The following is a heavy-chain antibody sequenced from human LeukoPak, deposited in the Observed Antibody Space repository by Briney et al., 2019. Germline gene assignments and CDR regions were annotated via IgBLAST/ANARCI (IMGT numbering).Heavy chain of an antibody. CDR3: ARNVGY. CDR2: IYSGGST. V-gene: IGHV3-53*01. Sequence: GGSLRLSCAVSGLTVSNNYMSWVRQAPGKGLEWVSVIYSGGSTYYADSVKGRFTISRDNSKDTVYLQMNSLRDEDTAVYYCARNVGYWGQGTLVTVSS. J-gene: IGHJ4*02. CDR1: GLTVSNNY. D-gene: IGHD1-26*01.